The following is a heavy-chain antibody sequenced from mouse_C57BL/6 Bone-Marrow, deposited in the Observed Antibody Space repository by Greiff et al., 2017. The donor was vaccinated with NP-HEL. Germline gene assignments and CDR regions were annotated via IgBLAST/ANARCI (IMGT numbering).Heavy chain of an antibody. CDR2: LYPGGGYT. CDR3: ERNGNCYFDY. Sequence: QVQLQQSGAELVRPGTSVKMSCKASGYTFTNYWIGWAKQRPGHGLEWIGDLYPGGGYTNYNEKFKGKATLTADKSSSTAYMQFSSLTSEDSAIYYCERNGNCYFDYWGQGTTLTVSS. V-gene: IGHV1-63*01. J-gene: IGHJ2*01. D-gene: IGHD2-1*01. CDR1: GYTFTNYW.